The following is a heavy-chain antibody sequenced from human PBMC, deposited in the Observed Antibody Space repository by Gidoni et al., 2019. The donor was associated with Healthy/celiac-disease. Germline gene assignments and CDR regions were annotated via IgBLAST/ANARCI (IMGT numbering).Heavy chain of an antibody. CDR1: GYTFPSYG. CDR3: ARDGSSWRTYAYFDY. Sequence: QVHLVQSGAEVKKPGASVKVSCQASGYTFPSYGISWVRQAPGQGLEWMGWISAYNGNTNDAQKLQGRVTMTTDTSTSTAYMELRSLRSDDTAVYYCARDGSSWRTYAYFDYWGQGTLVTVSS. V-gene: IGHV1-18*01. J-gene: IGHJ4*02. CDR2: ISAYNGNT. D-gene: IGHD6-13*01.